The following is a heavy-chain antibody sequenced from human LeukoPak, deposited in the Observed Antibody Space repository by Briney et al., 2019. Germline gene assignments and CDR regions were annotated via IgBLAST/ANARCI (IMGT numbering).Heavy chain of an antibody. V-gene: IGHV3-74*01. J-gene: IGHJ4*02. CDR2: IKGDGSST. CDR3: ARDLHRAAAGHTDY. Sequence: GGSLRLSCAASGFTFTTYWMHWVRQVPGKGLVWVARIKGDGSSTRHADSMKGRFTISRDNAKNSLYLQMNSLRPEDTALYYCARDLHRAAAGHTDYWGQGTLVTVSS. CDR1: GFTFTTYW. D-gene: IGHD6-13*01.